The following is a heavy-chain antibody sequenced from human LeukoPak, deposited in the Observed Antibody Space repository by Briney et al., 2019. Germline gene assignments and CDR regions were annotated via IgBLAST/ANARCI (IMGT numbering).Heavy chain of an antibody. CDR3: ARASSALLTGYYNWFDP. J-gene: IGHJ5*02. CDR2: INHSGST. D-gene: IGHD3-9*01. CDR1: GGSLSGYY. V-gene: IGHV4-34*01. Sequence: SETLSLTCVVYGGSLSGYYWSWIRQPPGKGLEWIGEINHSGSTNYNPSLKSRVTISVDTSKNQFSLKLSSVTAADTAVYYCARASSALLTGYYNWFDPWGQGTLVTVSS.